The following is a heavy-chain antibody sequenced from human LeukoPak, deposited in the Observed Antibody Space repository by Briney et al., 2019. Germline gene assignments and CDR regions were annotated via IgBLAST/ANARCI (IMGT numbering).Heavy chain of an antibody. CDR1: GFTFSSYG. CDR3: AKGRGWEASYYYYYMDV. V-gene: IGHV3-30*02. D-gene: IGHD1-26*01. Sequence: PGASVRLSCAASGFTFSSYGMHWVRQAPGKGLEWVAFIRYDGSNKYYTDSVKGRFTISRDNSKNTLYLQMNSLRAEDTAVYYCAKGRGWEASYYYYYMDVWGKGTTVTISS. J-gene: IGHJ6*03. CDR2: IRYDGSNK.